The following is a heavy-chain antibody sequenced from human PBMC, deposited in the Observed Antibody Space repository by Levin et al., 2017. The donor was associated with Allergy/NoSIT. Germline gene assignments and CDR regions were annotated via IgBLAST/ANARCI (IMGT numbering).Heavy chain of an antibody. J-gene: IGHJ4*02. Sequence: GESLKISCAASGFTFSNFGIHWVRQAPGKGLEWVSAIWYEGSNKYYRDSVKGRFTISRDNSKNTLYLQMDSLRVEDTAVYYCARDRYSAVAGIDWTHPLDYWGQGTLVTVSS. CDR3: ARDRYSAVAGIDWTHPLDY. V-gene: IGHV3-33*01. CDR2: IWYEGSNK. CDR1: GFTFSNFG. D-gene: IGHD6-19*01.